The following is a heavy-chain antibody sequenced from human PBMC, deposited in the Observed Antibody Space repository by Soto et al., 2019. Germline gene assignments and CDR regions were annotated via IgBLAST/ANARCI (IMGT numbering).Heavy chain of an antibody. J-gene: IGHJ4*02. CDR2: INNDGSDP. D-gene: IGHD2-21*01. CDR3: ARGYHNYSNFAY. CDR1: GFTFSNYW. Sequence: EVQLVESGGGLFQPEGSLRLSCEASGFTFSNYWMHWVRQAPGKGLVWVSRINNDGSDPIYADSVKGRFTISRDNAKNTVYLQMNSLRAEDTAVYYCARGYHNYSNFAYWGQGSLVTVSS. V-gene: IGHV3-74*01.